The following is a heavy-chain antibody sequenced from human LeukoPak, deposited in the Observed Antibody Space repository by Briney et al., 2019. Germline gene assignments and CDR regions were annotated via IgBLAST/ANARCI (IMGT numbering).Heavy chain of an antibody. CDR1: GGSISSSSYY. Sequence: SETLSLTCTVSGGSISSSSYYWGWIRQPPGKGLEWIGSIYYSGSTYYNPSLKRRVTISVDTSTNQFSLKLSSVTAADTAVYYCARRSVLGYCSSTSCYQVNAFDIWGQGTMVTVSS. CDR3: ARRSVLGYCSSTSCYQVNAFDI. V-gene: IGHV4-39*01. J-gene: IGHJ3*02. CDR2: IYYSGST. D-gene: IGHD2-2*01.